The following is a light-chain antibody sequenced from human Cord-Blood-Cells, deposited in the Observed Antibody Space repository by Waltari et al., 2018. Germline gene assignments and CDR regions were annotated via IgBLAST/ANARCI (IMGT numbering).Light chain of an antibody. V-gene: IGLV8-61*01. CDR1: SGSVSTSYY. Sequence: QTVVTQEPSFSVSPGGTVTLTCGLSSGSVSTSYYPSWYQQTPGQAPRTLIYSTNTRSSGVPDRFAGSILRNKAAVTITGAQADDESNYYCVLYMGSVISVFGGGTKLTVL. J-gene: IGLJ2*01. CDR2: STN. CDR3: VLYMGSVISV.